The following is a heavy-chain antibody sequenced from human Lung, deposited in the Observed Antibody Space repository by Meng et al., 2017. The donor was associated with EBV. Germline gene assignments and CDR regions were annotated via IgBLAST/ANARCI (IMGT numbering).Heavy chain of an antibody. V-gene: IGHV1-69*13. CDR3: ARGRRNEPLFDY. J-gene: IGHJ4*02. Sequence: QFQLVVSGAEGRKPGFSGKVACKTPGGSFSPITFSWVRQAPGQGLEWMGGLIAVFDKTKAAPRFQDRVTFTADESTSTAYMELSSLTFDDTAVYFCARGRRNEPLFDYWGQGTLVTVSS. D-gene: IGHD1-14*01. CDR1: GGSFSPIT. CDR2: LIAVFDKT.